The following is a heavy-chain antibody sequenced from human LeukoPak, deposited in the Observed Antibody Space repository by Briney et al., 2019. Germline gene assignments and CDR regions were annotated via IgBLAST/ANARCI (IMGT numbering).Heavy chain of an antibody. CDR2: IYYSGST. CDR1: GGSISSYY. D-gene: IGHD2/OR15-2a*01. V-gene: IGHV4-59*12. CDR3: ARDSNTFDAFDI. J-gene: IGHJ3*02. Sequence: SETLSLTCTVSGGSISSYYWSWIRQPPGKGLEWIGYIYYSGSTNYNPSLKSRVTISVDTSKNQFSLKLSSVTAADTAVYYCARDSNTFDAFDIWGQGTMVTVSS.